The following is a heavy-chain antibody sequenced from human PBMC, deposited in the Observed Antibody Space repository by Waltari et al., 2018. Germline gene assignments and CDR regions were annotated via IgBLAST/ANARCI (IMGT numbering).Heavy chain of an antibody. Sequence: QLQLQESGPGLVKPSETLSLTCTVSGGSIRSSSSYWGWIRQPPGKGLEWIGSIYYSGSTYYNPSLKSRVTISVDTSKNQFSLKLSSVTAADTAVYYCARVPRDGDYLRGGDYWGQGTLVTVSS. CDR2: IYYSGST. V-gene: IGHV4-39*07. CDR3: ARVPRDGDYLRGGDY. CDR1: GGSIRSSSSY. D-gene: IGHD4-17*01. J-gene: IGHJ4*02.